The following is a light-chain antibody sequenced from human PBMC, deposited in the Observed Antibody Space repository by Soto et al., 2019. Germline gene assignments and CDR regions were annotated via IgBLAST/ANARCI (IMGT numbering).Light chain of an antibody. J-gene: IGKJ4*01. CDR1: QSISSN. V-gene: IGKV3-15*01. Sequence: EIVMTQSPATLSVPPGERATLSCRASQSISSNLAWYQQKPGQAPRLLIFDASTRATGIPARFSGSGSGTEFTLTIRSLQSEDFAIYYCQPYNIWPLTFGGGAKVDIK. CDR2: DAS. CDR3: QPYNIWPLT.